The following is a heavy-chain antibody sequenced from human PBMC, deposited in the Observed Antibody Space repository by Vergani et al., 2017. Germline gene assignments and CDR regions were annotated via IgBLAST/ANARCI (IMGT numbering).Heavy chain of an antibody. J-gene: IGHJ6*03. CDR3: ARDGYCSSTSCYPYVYYYYYMDV. V-gene: IGHV1-46*01. CDR1: GYTFTSYY. D-gene: IGHD2-2*03. Sequence: QVQLVQSGAEVKKPGASVKVSCKASGYTFTSYYMHWVRQAPGQGLEWMGIINPSCGSTSYAQKFQGRVTMTRDTSTSTVYMELSSLRSEDTAVYYCARDGYCSSTSCYPYVYYYYYMDVWGKGTTVTVSS. CDR2: INPSCGST.